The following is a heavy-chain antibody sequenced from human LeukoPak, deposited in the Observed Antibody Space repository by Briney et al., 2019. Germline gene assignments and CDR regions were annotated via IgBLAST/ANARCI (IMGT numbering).Heavy chain of an antibody. D-gene: IGHD5-12*01. CDR2: INAGNGNT. CDR1: GYTFTSYA. V-gene: IGHV1-3*01. Sequence: ASVKVSCKASGYTFTSYAMHWVRQAPGQRLEWMGWINAGNGNTKYSQKFQGRVTITRDTSASTAYMELSSLRSEDTAVYYCARDYVRYSGYDSEWYFDYWGQGTLVTVSS. CDR3: ARDYVRYSGYDSEWYFDY. J-gene: IGHJ4*02.